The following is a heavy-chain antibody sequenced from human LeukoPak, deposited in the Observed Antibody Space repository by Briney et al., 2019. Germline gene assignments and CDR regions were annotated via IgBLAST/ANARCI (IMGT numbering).Heavy chain of an antibody. D-gene: IGHD3-10*01. Sequence: GGSLRLSCAASGFTVSSNYMGWVRQAPGKGLEWVSAISGSGGSTYYADSVKGRFTISRDNSKNTLYLQMNSLRAEDTAVYYCAKDLRFGELLPKYFDYWGQGTLVTVSS. J-gene: IGHJ4*02. V-gene: IGHV3-23*01. CDR1: GFTVSSNY. CDR2: ISGSGGST. CDR3: AKDLRFGELLPKYFDY.